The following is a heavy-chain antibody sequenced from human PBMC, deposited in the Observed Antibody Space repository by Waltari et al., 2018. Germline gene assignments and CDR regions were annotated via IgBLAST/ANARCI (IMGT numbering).Heavy chain of an antibody. V-gene: IGHV4-39*01. Sequence: QLQLQESGPELVKPSEPLSLTCTVSGGSISISSYYSGWIRQPPGTGLEWIGSIYDSGSTYYNPSLKSRVTISVDTSKNQFSLKLSSVTAADTAVYYCARLPMVRGVGYYFDYWGQGTLVTVSS. J-gene: IGHJ4*02. CDR3: ARLPMVRGVGYYFDY. CDR1: GGSISISSYY. D-gene: IGHD3-10*01. CDR2: IYDSGST.